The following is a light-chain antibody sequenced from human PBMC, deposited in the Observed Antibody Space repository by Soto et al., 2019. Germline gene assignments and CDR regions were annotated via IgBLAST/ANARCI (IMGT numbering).Light chain of an antibody. J-gene: IGLJ1*01. Sequence: QSVLTQPPSASGTPGQRVTISCSGSSSNIGSNTVNWYQQLPGTAPKLLIYSNNQRPSGVPDRFSGSKSGNTASLTISGLQAEDEADYYCCSYALLFGTGTKVTVL. CDR1: SSNIGSNT. CDR2: SNN. CDR3: CSYALL. V-gene: IGLV1-44*01.